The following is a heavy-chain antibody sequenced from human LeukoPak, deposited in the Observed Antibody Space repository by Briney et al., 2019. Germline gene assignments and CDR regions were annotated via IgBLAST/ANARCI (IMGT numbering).Heavy chain of an antibody. CDR3: ARLGMVAATNYFDY. D-gene: IGHD2-15*01. CDR2: IDPSDSYT. V-gene: IGHV5-10-1*01. J-gene: IGHJ4*02. Sequence: GESLMISCKGSGYSFTSYWISRVRQLPGKGLEWMGRIDPSDSYTNYSPSFQGHVTISADKSISTAYLQWSSLKASDTAMYYCARLGMVAATNYFDYWGQGTLVTVSS. CDR1: GYSFTSYW.